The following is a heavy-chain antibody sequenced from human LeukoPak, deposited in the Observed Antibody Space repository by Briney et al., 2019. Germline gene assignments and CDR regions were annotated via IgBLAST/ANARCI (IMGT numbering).Heavy chain of an antibody. CDR1: GFTFSSYG. Sequence: GGSLRLSCAASGFTFSSYGMSWVRQAPGKGLEWVSAISGSGGSTYYADSVKGRFTISRDNSKNTLYLQMNSLRAEDTAVYYCAKGRSVVVPAAIVGNFDYWGQGTLVTVSS. CDR2: ISGSGGST. J-gene: IGHJ4*02. CDR3: AKGRSVVVPAAIVGNFDY. D-gene: IGHD2-2*01. V-gene: IGHV3-23*01.